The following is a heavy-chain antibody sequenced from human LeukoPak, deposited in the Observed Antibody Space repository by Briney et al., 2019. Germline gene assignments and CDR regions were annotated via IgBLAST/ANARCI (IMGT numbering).Heavy chain of an antibody. Sequence: KTSETLSLTCTVSGVSIITYFWTWIRQPPGKGLEWIGNIHDSGTTNYNPSLKSRVTMSVDTSKNQFSLKLSSVTAADTAMYYCVLGARPSGYWGQGTLVPSPQ. CDR3: VLGARPSGY. V-gene: IGHV4-59*01. CDR2: IHDSGTT. CDR1: GVSIITYF. D-gene: IGHD1-26*01. J-gene: IGHJ4*02.